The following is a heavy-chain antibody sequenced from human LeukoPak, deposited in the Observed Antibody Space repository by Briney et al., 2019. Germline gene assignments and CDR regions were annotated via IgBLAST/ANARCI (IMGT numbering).Heavy chain of an antibody. D-gene: IGHD6-19*01. V-gene: IGHV1-46*01. CDR1: GYTFTSYY. CDR3: ARQPRIAVAALIFDY. J-gene: IGHJ4*02. Sequence: ASVKVSCKASGYTFTSYYMHWVRQAPGQGLEWMGIINPSGGSTSYAQKFQGRVTMTRDTSTSTVYMELSSLRSEDTAVYYCARQPRIAVAALIFDYWGQGTLVTVSS. CDR2: INPSGGST.